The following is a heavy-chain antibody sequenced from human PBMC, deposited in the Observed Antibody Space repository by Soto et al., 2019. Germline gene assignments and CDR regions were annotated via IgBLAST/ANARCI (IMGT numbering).Heavy chain of an antibody. CDR2: ISYDGSNK. CDR1: GFTFSSYA. J-gene: IGHJ4*02. D-gene: IGHD2-21*02. V-gene: IGHV3-30-3*01. CDR3: ARDPVAYCGGDCRTFDY. Sequence: QVQLVESGGGVVQPGRSLRLSCAASGFTFSSYAMHWVRQAPGKGLEWVPVISYDGSNKYYADSVKGRFTISRDNSKNTLYLQMNSLRAEDTAVYYCARDPVAYCGGDCRTFDYWGQGTLVTVSS.